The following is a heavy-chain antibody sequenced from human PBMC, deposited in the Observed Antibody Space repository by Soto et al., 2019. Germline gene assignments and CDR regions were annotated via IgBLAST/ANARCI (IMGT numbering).Heavy chain of an antibody. D-gene: IGHD3-10*01. CDR2: IHHSGST. CDR3: ARDFRRGDWFDP. J-gene: IGHJ5*02. V-gene: IGHV4-30-2*01. CDR1: GGSIGSGGYS. Sequence: NPSETLSLTCAVSGGSIGSGGYSWSWIRQPPGKGLEWIGYIHHSGSTYYNPSLKSRVTISVDRSKNQFSLKLSSVTAADTAVYYCARDFRRGDWFDPWGQGTLVTVSS.